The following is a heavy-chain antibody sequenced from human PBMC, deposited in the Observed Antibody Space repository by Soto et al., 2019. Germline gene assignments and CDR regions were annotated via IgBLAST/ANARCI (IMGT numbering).Heavy chain of an antibody. V-gene: IGHV3-21*01. D-gene: IGHD6-13*01. CDR3: ARDLEAAAGTGNFDY. J-gene: IGHJ4*02. CDR1: GFTFSSYS. CDR2: ISSSSSYI. Sequence: EVQLVESGGGLVQPGGSLRLSCAASGFTFSSYSMNWVRQAPGKGLEWVSSISSSSSYIYYADSVKGRFTISRDNAKNSLYLQMNSLRAEDTAVYYCARDLEAAAGTGNFDYWGQGTLVTVSS.